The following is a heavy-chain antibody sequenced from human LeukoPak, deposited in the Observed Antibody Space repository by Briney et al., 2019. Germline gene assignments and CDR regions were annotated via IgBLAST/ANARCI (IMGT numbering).Heavy chain of an antibody. Sequence: PGGSLSLSCAASGFNFDRYEMNWVRRAPGRGLEWISYVSANGATTYYAESVRGRFSISRDNAKTSLSLQMNSLRVEDTAVYYCAIGGEGSGTYFGHWGQGTLVTVFS. CDR3: AIGGEGSGTYFGH. CDR1: GFNFDRYE. J-gene: IGHJ1*01. V-gene: IGHV3-48*03. CDR2: VSANGATT. D-gene: IGHD1-26*01.